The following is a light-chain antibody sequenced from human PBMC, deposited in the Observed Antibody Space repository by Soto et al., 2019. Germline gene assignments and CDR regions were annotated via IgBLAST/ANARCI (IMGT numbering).Light chain of an antibody. CDR2: GAS. CDR3: QTYDKAPWT. V-gene: IGKV1-27*01. J-gene: IGKJ1*01. Sequence: DIQMAQSPSSLSASVGDRVTITCRASRGIYTHLAWYQQKPGNAPKLLIYGASTLQSGVTSRFSASGSGTDLFLTISGLQSEDVGTYFCQTYDKAPWTFGPGTRV. CDR1: RGIYTH.